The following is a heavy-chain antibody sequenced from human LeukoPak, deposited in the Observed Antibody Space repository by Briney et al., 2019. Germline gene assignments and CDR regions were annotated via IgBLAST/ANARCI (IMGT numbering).Heavy chain of an antibody. CDR2: ISSSSSYI. CDR1: GFTFSSYS. Sequence: GGSLRLSCAASGFTFSSYSMNWVRQAPGKGLEWVSSISSSSSYIYYADSVKGRFTISRDNAKNSLYLQMNSLRAEDTAVYYCARDRGSREMATIVYYFDYWGQGTLVTVSS. J-gene: IGHJ4*02. CDR3: ARDRGSREMATIVYYFDY. V-gene: IGHV3-21*01. D-gene: IGHD5-24*01.